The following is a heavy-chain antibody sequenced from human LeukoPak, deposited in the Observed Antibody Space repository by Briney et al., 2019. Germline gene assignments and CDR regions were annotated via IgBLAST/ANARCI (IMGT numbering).Heavy chain of an antibody. V-gene: IGHV3-30-3*01. D-gene: IGHD4-17*01. Sequence: GGSLRLSCAASGFTFSSYAMHLVRQAPGKGLEWVAVISYDGSNKYYADSVKGRFTISRDNSKNTLYLQMNSLRAEDTAVYYCARETVALGYWGQGTLVTVSS. CDR3: ARETVALGY. J-gene: IGHJ4*02. CDR2: ISYDGSNK. CDR1: GFTFSSYA.